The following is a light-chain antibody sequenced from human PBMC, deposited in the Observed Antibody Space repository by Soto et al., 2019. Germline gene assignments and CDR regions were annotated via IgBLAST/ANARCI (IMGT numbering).Light chain of an antibody. Sequence: DIVMTQSPDSLAVSLGERATINCKSSQSVLYKSNSKNYLAWYQQKPGQPPKLLLYWASTRESGVPDRVSGRGAGTEFTLNISSWQTEDVAVYYCQQYFSSPHTFGQGTKVEIK. CDR2: WAS. J-gene: IGKJ1*01. CDR3: QQYFSSPHT. V-gene: IGKV4-1*01. CDR1: QSVLYKSNSKNY.